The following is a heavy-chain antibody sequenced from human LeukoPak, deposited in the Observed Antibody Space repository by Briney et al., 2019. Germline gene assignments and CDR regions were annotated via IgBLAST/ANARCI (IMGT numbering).Heavy chain of an antibody. J-gene: IGHJ4*02. CDR3: ARDVEGYGYGFGKSGTYFYFDF. V-gene: IGHV1-18*01. Sequence: ASVKVSCRASGYTFANYGITWVRQAPGQGLEWMGWISTYNGDTDYAQKFQGRVTVTTDSSTTTAYMELRSLRSDDTGVYYCARDVEGYGYGFGKSGTYFYFDFWGQGSLVTVSS. CDR2: ISTYNGDT. CDR1: GYTFANYG. D-gene: IGHD1-26*01.